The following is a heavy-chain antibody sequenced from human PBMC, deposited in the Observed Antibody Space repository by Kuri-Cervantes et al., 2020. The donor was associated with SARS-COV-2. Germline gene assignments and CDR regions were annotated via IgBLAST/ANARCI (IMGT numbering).Heavy chain of an antibody. V-gene: IGHV3-23*01. CDR2: ISGSGGST. CDR1: GFTFSSYA. D-gene: IGHD6-25*01. Sequence: GGSLRLSCAASGFTFSSYAMSWVRQAPGKGLEWVSAISGSGGSTYYADSVKGRFTISRDDSKNTLYLQMNSLRAEDTAVYYCARAHRNGQRLNWFDPWGQGTLVTVSS. J-gene: IGHJ5*02. CDR3: ARAHRNGQRLNWFDP.